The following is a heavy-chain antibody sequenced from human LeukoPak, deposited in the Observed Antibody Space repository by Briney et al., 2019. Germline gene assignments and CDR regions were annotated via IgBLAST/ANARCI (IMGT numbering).Heavy chain of an antibody. CDR2: IYSDNT. Sequence: GGSLRLSCTVSGFTVSSNSMSWVRQAPGKGLEWVSFIYSDNTHYSDSAKGRFTISRDNSKNTLYLQMNSLRAEDTAVYYCAKDRRWFGESPSIRSSYYMDVWGKGTTVTISS. D-gene: IGHD3-10*01. J-gene: IGHJ6*03. CDR3: AKDRRWFGESPSIRSSYYMDV. CDR1: GFTVSSNS. V-gene: IGHV3-53*01.